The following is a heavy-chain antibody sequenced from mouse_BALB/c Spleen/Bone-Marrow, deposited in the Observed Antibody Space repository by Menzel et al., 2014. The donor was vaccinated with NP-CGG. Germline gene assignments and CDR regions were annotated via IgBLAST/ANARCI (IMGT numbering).Heavy chain of an antibody. J-gene: IGHJ2*01. CDR3: TRSHFYGNYFDY. CDR2: VSTGSTII. V-gene: IGHV5-17*02. D-gene: IGHD2-1*01. Sequence: EVKLVESGGGLVQPGGSRKLSCAASGFTFSNFGMRWFRQSPEKGLEWVAFVSTGSTIIYYADTVKGRFTISRDNPENTLSLQMTSLRSEDTAIYYCTRSHFYGNYFDYWGQGTTLTVSS. CDR1: GFTFSNFG.